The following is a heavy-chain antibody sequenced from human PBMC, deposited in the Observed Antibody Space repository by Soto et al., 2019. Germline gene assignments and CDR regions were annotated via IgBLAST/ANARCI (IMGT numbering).Heavy chain of an antibody. CDR1: GGSIGSGGYY. D-gene: IGHD5-12*01. CDR3: ARGRYSGYDIDY. V-gene: IGHV4-31*03. Sequence: PSETLSLTCTVSGGSIGSGGYYWSWIRQHPGKGLEWIGYIYYSGSTYYNPSLKSRVTISVDTSKNQFSLKLSSVTAADTAVYYCARGRYSGYDIDYWGQGTLVTVSS. J-gene: IGHJ4*02. CDR2: IYYSGST.